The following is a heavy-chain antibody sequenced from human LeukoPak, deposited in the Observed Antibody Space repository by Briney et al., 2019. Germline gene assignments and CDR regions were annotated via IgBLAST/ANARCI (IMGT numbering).Heavy chain of an antibody. CDR2: ISSSGRTM. D-gene: IGHD6-6*01. J-gene: IGHJ3*02. V-gene: IGHV3-48*03. CDR3: ARVASYAFDI. CDR1: GFIFSSYE. Sequence: PGGSLRLSCAASGFIFSSYEMSWVRQAPGKGLEWVSYISSSGRTMYYADSVKGRFTVSRDNAKNSLYLQMNSLRAEDTAVYYCARVASYAFDIWGQGTMVTVSS.